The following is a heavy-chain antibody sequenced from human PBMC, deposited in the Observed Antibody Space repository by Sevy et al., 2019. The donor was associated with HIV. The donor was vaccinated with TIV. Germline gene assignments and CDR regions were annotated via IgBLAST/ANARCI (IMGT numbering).Heavy chain of an antibody. CDR3: AGGERYYYDSSGYYSKRYYYYYMDV. D-gene: IGHD3-22*01. J-gene: IGHJ6*03. Sequence: SETLSLTCTVSGGSISSYYWSWIRQPPGKGLEWIGYIYYSGSTNYNPSLKSRVTISVDTSKNQFSLKLSSVTAADTAVYYCAGGERYYYDSSGYYSKRYYYYYMDVWGKGTTVTVSS. CDR1: GGSISSYY. CDR2: IYYSGST. V-gene: IGHV4-59*01.